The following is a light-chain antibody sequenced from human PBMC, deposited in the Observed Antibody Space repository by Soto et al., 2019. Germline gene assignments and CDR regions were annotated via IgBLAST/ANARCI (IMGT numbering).Light chain of an antibody. V-gene: IGKV1-8*01. CDR2: AAS. J-gene: IGKJ5*01. Sequence: AIRMTQSPSSLSASTGDRVTITCRASQGISSYLAWYQQKPGKAPKLLIYAASTLQSGVPSRFSGSGSATAFTLTISCLQSEDFATHYCQQYYSYPVFTFGHGTRLAIK. CDR1: QGISSY. CDR3: QQYYSYPVFT.